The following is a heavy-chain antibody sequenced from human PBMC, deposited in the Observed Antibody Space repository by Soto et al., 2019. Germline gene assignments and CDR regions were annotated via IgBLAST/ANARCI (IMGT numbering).Heavy chain of an antibody. CDR1: GGSISSGGYY. J-gene: IGHJ6*02. CDR3: ARDFTDSSGWYLNYGMDV. CDR2: IYYSGST. V-gene: IGHV4-31*03. Sequence: PSETLSLTCTVSGGSISSGGYYWSWIRQHPGKGLEWIGYIYYSGSTYYNPSLKSRVTISVDTSKNQFSLKLSSVTAADTAVYYCARDFTDSSGWYLNYGMDVWGQGTTVTVSS. D-gene: IGHD6-19*01.